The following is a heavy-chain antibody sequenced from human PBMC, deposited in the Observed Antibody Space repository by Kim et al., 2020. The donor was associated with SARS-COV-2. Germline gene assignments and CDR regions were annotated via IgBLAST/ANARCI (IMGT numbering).Heavy chain of an antibody. Sequence: VNGRFTHSRENSKNTLYLQMNSLRAEDTAVYYCAIATGYSSSGDFDYWGQGTLVTVSS. J-gene: IGHJ4*02. V-gene: IGHV3-30*03. D-gene: IGHD6-13*01. CDR3: AIATGYSSSGDFDY.